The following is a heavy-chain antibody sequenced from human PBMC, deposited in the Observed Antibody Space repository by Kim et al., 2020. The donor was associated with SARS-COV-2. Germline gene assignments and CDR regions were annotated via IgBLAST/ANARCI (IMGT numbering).Heavy chain of an antibody. Sequence: SWNGRFTITRDNSKNTLYLQMNSRRAEDTAVYYCASSTGALIVVVTPFDYWGQGTLVTVSS. V-gene: IGHV3-30*01. J-gene: IGHJ4*02. D-gene: IGHD3-22*01. CDR3: ASSTGALIVVVTPFDY.